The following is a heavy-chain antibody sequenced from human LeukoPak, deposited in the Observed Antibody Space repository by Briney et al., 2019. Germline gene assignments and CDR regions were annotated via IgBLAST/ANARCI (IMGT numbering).Heavy chain of an antibody. CDR1: GGSIRSNSYY. CDR3: ASVRRGFGESSKYYSYYYMDV. J-gene: IGHJ6*03. D-gene: IGHD3-10*01. Sequence: PSETLSLTCTVSGGSIRSNSYYWGWIRQPPGKGLEWIGNIYYSGSTYYNPSLKSRITISVDTSKNQFSLKLSAVTAADTAVFFCASVRRGFGESSKYYSYYYMDVWGNGTTVTTSS. V-gene: IGHV4-39*01. CDR2: IYYSGST.